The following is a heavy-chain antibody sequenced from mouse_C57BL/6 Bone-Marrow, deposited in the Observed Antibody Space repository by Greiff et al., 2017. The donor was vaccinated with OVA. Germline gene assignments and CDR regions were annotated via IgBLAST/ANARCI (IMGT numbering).Heavy chain of an antibody. CDR2: ISSGSSTI. J-gene: IGHJ2*01. V-gene: IGHV5-17*01. CDR1: GFTFSDYG. CDR3: ARTYDYDY. Sequence: EVHLVESGGGLVKPGGSPKLSCAASGFTFSDYGMHWVRQAPEKGLEWVAYISSGSSTIYYADTVKGRFTISRDNAKNTLFLQMTSLRSEDTAMYYCARTYDYDYWGQGTTLTVSS. D-gene: IGHD2-4*01.